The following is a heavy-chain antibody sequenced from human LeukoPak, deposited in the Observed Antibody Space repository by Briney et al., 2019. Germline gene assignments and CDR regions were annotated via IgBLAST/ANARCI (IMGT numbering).Heavy chain of an antibody. V-gene: IGHV3-23*01. CDR2: ISGSGGST. CDR3: AKDPLSHIVGAIGHYY. D-gene: IGHD1-26*01. CDR1: GFTFSSYA. Sequence: GGSLRLSCAASGFTFSSYAMSWVRQAPGKGLEWVSAISGSGGSTYSADSVKGRFTISRDNSKNTLYLQMNSLRAEDTAVYYCAKDPLSHIVGAIGHYYWGQGTLVTVSS. J-gene: IGHJ4*02.